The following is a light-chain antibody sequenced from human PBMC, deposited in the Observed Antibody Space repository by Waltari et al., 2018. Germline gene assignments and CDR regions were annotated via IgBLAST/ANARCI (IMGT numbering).Light chain of an antibody. CDR2: KDY. CDR3: ATWDDSLNGWV. Sequence: QSVLTQPPSASGAPVQEVSISCSGGSTTITNYVFWYQQFPGTAPKLIVYKDYERPSGVPDRFSASKSGTSASLAISGLRSDDEADYYCATWDDSLNGWVFGGGTKLTVL. J-gene: IGLJ3*02. V-gene: IGLV1-47*01. CDR1: STTITNY.